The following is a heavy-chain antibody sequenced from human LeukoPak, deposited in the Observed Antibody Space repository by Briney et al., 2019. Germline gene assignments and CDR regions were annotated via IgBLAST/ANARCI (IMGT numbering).Heavy chain of an antibody. CDR3: ANVLRYFDSWGMDV. CDR2: ISSSSSYI. J-gene: IGHJ6*02. D-gene: IGHD3-9*01. V-gene: IGHV3-21*01. Sequence: GGSLRPSCAASGFTFSSYSMNWVRQAPGKGLEWVSSISSSSSYIYYADSVKGRFSISRDNSKNTHYLQMNSLRAEDTAVYYCANVLRYFDSWGMDVWGQGTTVTVSS. CDR1: GFTFSSYS.